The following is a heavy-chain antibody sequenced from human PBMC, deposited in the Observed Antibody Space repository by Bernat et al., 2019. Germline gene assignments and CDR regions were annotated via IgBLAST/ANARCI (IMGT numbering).Heavy chain of an antibody. CDR2: ISSDSSVR. Sequence: EVQLVESGGGLVQPGGSLRLSCVASGFTFSSYTMNWVRQAPGKGLEWLSYISSDSSVRHYADSVKGRFTMSRDNGRSSLFLQLNSLRDEDTAVYYCTRDPPYCSGDSCFGPLEYWGQGTLVTVSS. CDR1: GFTFSSYT. CDR3: TRDPPYCSGDSCFGPLEY. J-gene: IGHJ4*02. D-gene: IGHD2-15*01. V-gene: IGHV3-48*02.